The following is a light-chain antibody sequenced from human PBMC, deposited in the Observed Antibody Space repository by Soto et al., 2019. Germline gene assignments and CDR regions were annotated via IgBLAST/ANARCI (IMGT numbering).Light chain of an antibody. J-gene: IGKJ1*01. CDR2: GAT. CDR1: QDIRTE. Sequence: ALQMPHSPSSLSASVGDSVTITCRASQDIRTELGWSQQKPGKAPKLLIYGATTLQSGVPSRFSGSGSGTDFTLTISGLQTEDFATDYCLQDYNYPRTFGQGTKVEVK. V-gene: IGKV1-6*01. CDR3: LQDYNYPRT.